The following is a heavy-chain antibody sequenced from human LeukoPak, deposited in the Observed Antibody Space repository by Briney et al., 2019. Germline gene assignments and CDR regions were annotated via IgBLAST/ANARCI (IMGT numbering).Heavy chain of an antibody. CDR3: ARENSQVLLWFGVEKAYGMDV. CDR1: GYTFTSYG. CDR2: ISAYNGNT. V-gene: IGHV1-18*01. Sequence: GASVKVSCKASGYTFTSYGISWVRQAPGQGLEWMGWISAYNGNTNYAQKLQGRVTVTTDTSTSTAYMELRSLRSDDTAVYYCARENSQVLLWFGVEKAYGMDVWGQGTTVTVSS. J-gene: IGHJ6*02. D-gene: IGHD3-10*01.